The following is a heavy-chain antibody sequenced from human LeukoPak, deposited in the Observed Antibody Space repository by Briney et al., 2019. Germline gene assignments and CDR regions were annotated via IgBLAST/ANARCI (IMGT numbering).Heavy chain of an antibody. CDR3: ARDKAVGATYFDY. CDR1: GFTFSSYW. Sequence: GGSLRLSCAASGFTFSSYWMSWVRQAPGKGLEWVANIKQDGSDKYYVDSVKGRFTISRDNAKNSLSLQMNSLRAEDTALYYCARDKAVGATYFDYWGQRTLVTVSS. CDR2: IKQDGSDK. D-gene: IGHD1-26*01. V-gene: IGHV3-7*01. J-gene: IGHJ4*02.